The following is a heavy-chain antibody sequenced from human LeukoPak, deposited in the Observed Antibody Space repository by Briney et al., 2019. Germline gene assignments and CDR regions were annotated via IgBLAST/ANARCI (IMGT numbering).Heavy chain of an antibody. J-gene: IGHJ4*02. D-gene: IGHD6-19*01. V-gene: IGHV4-34*01. CDR2: INHSGST. CDR3: ARDMAVARALHY. CDR1: GGSFSGYY. Sequence: PSETLSLTCAVYGGSFSGYYWSWIRQPPGKGLEWIGEINHSGSTNYNPSLKSRVTISVDTSKNQFSLKLSSVTAADTAVYYCARDMAVARALHYWGQGTLVTVSS.